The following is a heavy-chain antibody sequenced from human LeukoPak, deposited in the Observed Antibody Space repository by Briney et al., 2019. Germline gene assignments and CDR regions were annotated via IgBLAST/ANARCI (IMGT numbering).Heavy chain of an antibody. CDR2: ISSSSSTI. CDR3: ARAGYCSSTSCFDY. D-gene: IGHD2-2*01. J-gene: IGHJ4*02. Sequence: GSLRLSCAASGFTFSDYYMSWIRQAPGKGLEWVSYISSSSSTIYYADSVKGRFTISRDNAKNSLYLQMNSLRAEDTAVYYCARAGYCSSTSCFDYWGQGTLVTVSS. CDR1: GFTFSDYY. V-gene: IGHV3-11*04.